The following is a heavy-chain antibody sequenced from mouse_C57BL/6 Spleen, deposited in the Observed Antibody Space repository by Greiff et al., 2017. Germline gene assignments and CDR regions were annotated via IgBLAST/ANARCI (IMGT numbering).Heavy chain of an antibody. D-gene: IGHD2-5*01. CDR1: GYTFTSYW. V-gene: IGHV1-61*01. Sequence: QVQLKQSGAELVRPGSSVKLSCKASGYTFTSYWMDWVKQRPGQGLEWIGNIYPSDSETHYNQKFKDKATLTVDKSSSTAYMQLSSLTSEDSAVYYCARRDSNYEGWFAYWGQGTLVTVSA. J-gene: IGHJ3*01. CDR3: ARRDSNYEGWFAY. CDR2: IYPSDSET.